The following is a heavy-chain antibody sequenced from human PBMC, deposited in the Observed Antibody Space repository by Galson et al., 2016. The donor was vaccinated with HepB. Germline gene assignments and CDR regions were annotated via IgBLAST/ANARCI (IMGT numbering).Heavy chain of an antibody. CDR2: ISAYSGNT. D-gene: IGHD6-19*01. CDR1: GYTFTSYG. Sequence: SVKVSCKASGYTFTSYGITWVRQAPGKGLEWMGWISAYSGNTNYAQKLQGRVTMTTDTSTSTAYMELRSLRSDDTAVYFCASDPASSFSGWFPFGYLGQGSLVTVSS. CDR3: ASDPASSFSGWFPFGY. J-gene: IGHJ4*02. V-gene: IGHV1-18*04.